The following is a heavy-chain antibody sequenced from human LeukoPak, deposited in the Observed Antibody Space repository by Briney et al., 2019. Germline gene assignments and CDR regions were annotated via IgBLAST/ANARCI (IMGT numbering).Heavy chain of an antibody. V-gene: IGHV1-69*05. CDR1: GYTFTSYD. J-gene: IGHJ6*03. Sequence: SVTVSRTASGYTFTSYDINWVRQAPGQGLEWMGGIIPIFGTANYAQKFQGRVTITTDESTSTAYMELSSLRSEDTAVYYCARGRVQLWPYYYYMDVWGKGTTVTVSS. D-gene: IGHD5-18*01. CDR2: IIPIFGTA. CDR3: ARGRVQLWPYYYYMDV.